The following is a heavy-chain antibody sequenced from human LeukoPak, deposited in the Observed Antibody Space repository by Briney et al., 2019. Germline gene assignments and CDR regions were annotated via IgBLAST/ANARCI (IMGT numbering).Heavy chain of an antibody. J-gene: IGHJ6*02. D-gene: IGHD3-10*01. V-gene: IGHV1-2*02. CDR3: ARWTYYYGSGSYSSHV. CDR2: INPNSGGT. Sequence: ASVKVSCKASGYTFTGYYMHWVRQAPGQGLEWMGWINPNSGGTNYAQKFQGRVTMTRNTSISTAYMELSSLRSEDTVVYYCARWTYYYGSGSYSSHVWGQGTTVTVSS. CDR1: GYTFTGYY.